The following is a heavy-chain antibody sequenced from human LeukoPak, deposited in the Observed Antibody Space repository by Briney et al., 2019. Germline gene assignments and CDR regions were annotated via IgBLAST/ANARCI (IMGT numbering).Heavy chain of an antibody. Sequence: SETLSLTCTVSRGSISSYYWSWIRQPAGKGLEWIGRIYASGRTNYNPSLKSRVTISVATSKNQFSMKLSSVTAADTAVYYCFISRARGHTIYYYYGMDDWGQGTTVTVSS. J-gene: IGHJ6*02. V-gene: IGHV4-4*07. CDR2: IYASGRT. CDR1: RGSISSYY. D-gene: IGHD3-9*01. CDR3: FISRARGHTIYYYYGMDD.